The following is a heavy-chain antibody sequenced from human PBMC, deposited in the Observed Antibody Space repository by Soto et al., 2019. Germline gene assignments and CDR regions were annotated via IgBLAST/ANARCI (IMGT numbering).Heavy chain of an antibody. CDR2: ISAYNGNT. Sequence: ASVKVSCKASGYTFTSYGISWVRQAPGQGLEWMGWISAYNGNTNYAQKLQGRVTMTTDTSTSTAYMELRSLRSDDTAVYYCTVVEAANYRAEYFQHWSQGTLVTVSS. CDR3: TVVEAANYRAEYFQH. CDR1: GYTFTSYG. D-gene: IGHD2-15*01. J-gene: IGHJ1*01. V-gene: IGHV1-18*01.